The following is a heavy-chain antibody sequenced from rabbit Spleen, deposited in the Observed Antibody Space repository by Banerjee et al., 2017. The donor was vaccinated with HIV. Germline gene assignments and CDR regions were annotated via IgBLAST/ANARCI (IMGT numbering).Heavy chain of an antibody. D-gene: IGHD6-1*01. CDR2: IEPIFGNT. J-gene: IGHJ4*01. CDR1: GFTISSNY. Sequence: QSLEESGGGLVQPGGSLKLSCKASGFTISSNYWMNWVRQAPGKGLEWIGYIEPIFGNTYYANWVNGRFTISSHNAQNTLYLQLSSLTAADTATYFCVREAGYAGYPYANLWGQGTLVTVS. V-gene: IGHV1S7*01. CDR3: VREAGYAGYPYANL.